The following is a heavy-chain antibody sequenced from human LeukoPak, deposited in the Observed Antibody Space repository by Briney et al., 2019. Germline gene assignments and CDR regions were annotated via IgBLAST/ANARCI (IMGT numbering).Heavy chain of an antibody. V-gene: IGHV3-23*01. J-gene: IGHJ4*02. Sequence: GGSLRLSCAASGFTFSSYAMSWVRQAPGKGLEWVSSISGSGGSTYYADSVKGRFTISRDNSKNTLYLQMSSLRAEDTAVYYCAKDQPRIAAAGTDVYWGQGTLVTVSS. CDR3: AKDQPRIAAAGTDVY. CDR1: GFTFSSYA. D-gene: IGHD6-13*01. CDR2: ISGSGGST.